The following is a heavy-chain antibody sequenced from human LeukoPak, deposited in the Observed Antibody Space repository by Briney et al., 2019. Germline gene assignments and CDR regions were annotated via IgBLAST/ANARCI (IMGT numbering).Heavy chain of an antibody. V-gene: IGHV4-59*07. CDR3: ARAACARGVCEDYMDV. D-gene: IGHD5/OR15-5a*01. CDR2: IYSSGNT. J-gene: IGHJ6*03. CDR1: VGSISRYS. Sequence: SDPLSFTCTASVGSISRYSWNWFRQSPVKRLECIAYIYSSGNTFYNPSLKSRVTISLDTSKKQFSLRVRSVTAADSAVYFCARAACARGVCEDYMDVWGKGTSVIVSS.